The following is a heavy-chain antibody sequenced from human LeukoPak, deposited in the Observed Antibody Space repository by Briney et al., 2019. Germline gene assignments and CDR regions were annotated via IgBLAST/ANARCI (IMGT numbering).Heavy chain of an antibody. V-gene: IGHV3-23*01. CDR3: AKDSPEDYGDYGNAFDY. J-gene: IGHJ4*02. CDR2: ISGSGGST. Sequence: GGSLRLSCAASGFTFSSYAMSWVRQAPGKGLEWVSAISGSGGSTYYADSVKGRFTISRDNSKNTLYLQMNSLRAEDTAVYHCAKDSPEDYGDYGNAFDYWGQGTLVTVSS. CDR1: GFTFSSYA. D-gene: IGHD4-17*01.